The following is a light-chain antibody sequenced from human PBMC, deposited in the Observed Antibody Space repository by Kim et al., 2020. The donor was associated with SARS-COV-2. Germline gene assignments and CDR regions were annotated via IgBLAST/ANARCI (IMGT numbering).Light chain of an antibody. V-gene: IGKV1-8*01. CDR3: QQYYSYPRA. CDR2: AAS. Sequence: AAKDDMDTKNCRAQQGISSYLAWYQQEPGEAAKPLIYAASSLQNGVPARFSGSGSGADFTLTISCLQSEDVATYYCQQYYSYPRAFGRGTKVDIK. CDR1: QGISSY. J-gene: IGKJ1*01.